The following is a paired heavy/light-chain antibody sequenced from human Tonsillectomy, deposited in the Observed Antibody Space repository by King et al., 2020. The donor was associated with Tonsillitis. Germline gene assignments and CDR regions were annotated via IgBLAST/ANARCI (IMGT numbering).Light chain of an antibody. CDR2: GAS. CDR1: QSVSSSY. Sequence: IVLTQSPGTLSLSPGERATLSCRASQSVSSSYLAWYQQKPGQAPRLLIYGASSRATGTPDRFSGSGSGTDFTLTISRLEPEDFAVYYCQQYASSPTFGQGTKVEIK. V-gene: IGKV3-20*01. J-gene: IGKJ1*01. CDR3: QQYASSPT.
Heavy chain of an antibody. D-gene: IGHD1-1*01. Sequence: QVTLKESGPALVQPTQTLTLTCTLSGLSLTSSGVRLSWIRQPPGKAPEWLARIGWDDDKFYSKSLKTRLTISKDTSKNQVVLTMTNVDPVDTATYYCARDDRLTDAFDVWGQGTIVTVSS. CDR3: ARDDRLTDAFDV. V-gene: IGHV2-70*04. J-gene: IGHJ3*01. CDR2: IGWDDDK. CDR1: GLSLTSSGVR.